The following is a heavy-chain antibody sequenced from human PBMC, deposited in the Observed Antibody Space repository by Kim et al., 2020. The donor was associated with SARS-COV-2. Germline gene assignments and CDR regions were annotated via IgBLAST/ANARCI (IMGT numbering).Heavy chain of an antibody. V-gene: IGHV3-30*18. D-gene: IGHD3-16*02. J-gene: IGHJ4*02. Sequence: GGSLRLSCAASGFTFSSYGMHWVRQAPGKGLEWVAVISYDGSNKYYADSVKGRFTISRDNSKNTLYLQMNSLRAEDTAVYYCAKDYSTAFGGVIVDYWGQGTLVTVSS. CDR2: ISYDGSNK. CDR3: AKDYSTAFGGVIVDY. CDR1: GFTFSSYG.